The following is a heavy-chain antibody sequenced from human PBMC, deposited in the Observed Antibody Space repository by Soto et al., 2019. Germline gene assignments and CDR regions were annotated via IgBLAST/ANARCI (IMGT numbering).Heavy chain of an antibody. J-gene: IGHJ3*02. CDR2: INHSGST. Sequence: SETLSLTCAVYGGSFSGYYWSWIRQPPGKGLEWIGEINHSGSTNYNPSLKSRVTISVDTTKNQFSLKLSYGTAADTAVYYCARGDCSSNSGYEDDAFDSWGQGTMVTVSS. CDR1: GGSFSGYY. V-gene: IGHV4-34*01. D-gene: IGHD2-2*01. CDR3: ARGDCSSNSGYEDDAFDS.